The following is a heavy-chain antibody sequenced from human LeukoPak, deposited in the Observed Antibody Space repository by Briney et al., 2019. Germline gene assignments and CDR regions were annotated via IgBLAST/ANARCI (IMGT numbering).Heavy chain of an antibody. CDR1: GYTFTSYT. V-gene: IGHV1-3*03. CDR2: INAGNGNT. CDR3: ARATPYCSSTSCSDASDI. Sequence: ASVKVSCKASGYTFTSYTMHWVRQAPGQRLEWMGWINAGNGNTKYSQEFQGRVTITRDTSASTAYMELSSLRSEDMAVFYCARATPYCSSTSCSDASDIWGQGTMVTVSS. D-gene: IGHD2-2*01. J-gene: IGHJ3*02.